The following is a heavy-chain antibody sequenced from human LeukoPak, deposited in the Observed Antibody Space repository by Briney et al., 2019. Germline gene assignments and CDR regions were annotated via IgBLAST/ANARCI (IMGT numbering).Heavy chain of an antibody. CDR2: ISYDGSDK. CDR1: GFTFSSYA. J-gene: IGHJ5*02. D-gene: IGHD5-24*01. Sequence: GRSLRLSCAASGFTFSSYAMHWVRQAPGKGLEWVAVISYDGSDKYYTDSVKGRFTISRDNSKNTLYLQMNSLTAEDTAVYYCAREMATTRNWFDPWGQGTLVTVSS. CDR3: AREMATTRNWFDP. V-gene: IGHV3-30-3*01.